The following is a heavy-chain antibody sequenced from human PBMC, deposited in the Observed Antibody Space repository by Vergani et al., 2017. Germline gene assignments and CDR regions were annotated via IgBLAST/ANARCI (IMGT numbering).Heavy chain of an antibody. CDR3: ARQQYYYESSGYHGNFDY. Sequence: EVPLVQSGAEVKKPGESLKISCKGSGHSSTTYWIAWVRQMPGKGLEWMGMIYLGDSDTRYNPSFQGQVTISADKSISTAYLQWSSLKASDTAIYYCARQQYYYESSGYHGNFDYWGQGTLVTVSS. CDR1: GHSSTTYW. J-gene: IGHJ4*02. CDR2: IYLGDSDT. D-gene: IGHD3-22*01. V-gene: IGHV5-51*01.